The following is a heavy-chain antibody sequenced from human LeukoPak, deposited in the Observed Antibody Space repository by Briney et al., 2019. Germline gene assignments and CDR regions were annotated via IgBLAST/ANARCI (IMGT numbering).Heavy chain of an antibody. CDR1: GYTFTSYG. CDR2: ISAYNGNT. V-gene: IGHV1-18*01. D-gene: IGHD5-12*01. Sequence: GASVKVSCKASGYTFTSYGISWVRQAPGQGLEWMGWISAYNGNTNYAQKFQGRVTMTRDTSTSTAYMELSRLRSDDTAVYYCARARGISPVATIYYWGQGTLVTVSS. CDR3: ARARGISPVATIYY. J-gene: IGHJ4*02.